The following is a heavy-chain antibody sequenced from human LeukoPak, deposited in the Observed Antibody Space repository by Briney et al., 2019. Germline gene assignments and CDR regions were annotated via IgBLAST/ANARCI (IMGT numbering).Heavy chain of an antibody. J-gene: IGHJ4*02. CDR3: AKDRAYEGSGSYYDY. CDR2: XSGSAGRT. Sequence: XVSAXSGSAGRTYYADSVNGRFTISRDNSKNTLYLQMNSLRAEDTAVYYCAKDRAYEGSGSYYDYWGQGTLVTVSS. D-gene: IGHD3-10*01. V-gene: IGHV3-23*01.